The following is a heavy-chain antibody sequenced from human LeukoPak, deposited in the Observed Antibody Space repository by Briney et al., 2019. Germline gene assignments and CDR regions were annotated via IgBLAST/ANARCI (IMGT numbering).Heavy chain of an antibody. Sequence: SETLSLTCAVYGGSFSGYYWSWIRQPPGKGLEWIGEINHSGSTNYNPSLKSRVTISVDTSKNQFSLKLSSVTAADTAVYYCARVTGIAVAGTYYWGQGTLVTVSS. CDR1: GGSFSGYY. J-gene: IGHJ4*02. CDR2: INHSGST. V-gene: IGHV4-34*01. D-gene: IGHD6-19*01. CDR3: ARVTGIAVAGTYY.